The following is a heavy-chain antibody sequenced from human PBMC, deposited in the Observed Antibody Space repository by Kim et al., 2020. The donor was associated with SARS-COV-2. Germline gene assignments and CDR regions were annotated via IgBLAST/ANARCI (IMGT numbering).Heavy chain of an antibody. CDR3: AKEGLPNAFDI. Sequence: GGSLRLSCAASGFTFDDYAMHWVRQAPGKGLEWVSGISWNSGSIGYADSVKGRFTISRDNAKNSLYLQMNSLRAEDTALYYCAKEGLPNAFDIWGQWTMVTVSS. CDR2: ISWNSGSI. CDR1: GFTFDDYA. V-gene: IGHV3-9*01. J-gene: IGHJ3*02. D-gene: IGHD4-17*01.